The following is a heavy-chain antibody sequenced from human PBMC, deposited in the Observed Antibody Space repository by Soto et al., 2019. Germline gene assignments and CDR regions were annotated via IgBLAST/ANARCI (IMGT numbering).Heavy chain of an antibody. CDR3: ARGEWILWFGPTFDI. V-gene: IGHV1-18*01. CDR2: ISAYNGNT. CDR1: GYTFTSYG. D-gene: IGHD3-10*01. J-gene: IGHJ3*02. Sequence: ASVKVSCKASGYTFTSYGISWVRQAPGQGLEWMGWISAYNGNTNYAQKLQGRVTMTTDTSTSTAYMELRSLRSDDTAVYYCARGEWILWFGPTFDIWGQGTMVTVSS.